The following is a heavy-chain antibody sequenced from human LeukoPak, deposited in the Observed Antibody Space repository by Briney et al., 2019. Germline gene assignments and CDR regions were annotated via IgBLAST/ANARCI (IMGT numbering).Heavy chain of an antibody. V-gene: IGHV3-30*03. Sequence: PGGSLRLSCAASGFALSSHWMTWVRQAPGKGLEWVAVISYDGSNKYYADSVKGRFTISRDNSKNTLYLQMNSLRAEDTAVYYCARGPWDYWGQGTLVTVSS. CDR2: ISYDGSNK. CDR3: ARGPWDY. J-gene: IGHJ4*02. CDR1: GFALSSHW.